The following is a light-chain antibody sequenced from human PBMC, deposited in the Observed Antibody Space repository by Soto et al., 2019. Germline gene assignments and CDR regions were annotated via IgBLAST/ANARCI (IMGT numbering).Light chain of an antibody. V-gene: IGLV4-60*03. CDR1: SGHSSNI. Sequence: QPVLTQSSSASASLGSSVKFTCTLSSGHSSNIIAWHQQQPGKAPRYLMKLEGSGSYNKGSGVPDRFSGSSSGADRYLTISNLQSEDEADYYCETWGSSDRVFGGGTKSPS. CDR3: ETWGSSDRV. CDR2: LEGSGSY. J-gene: IGLJ3*02.